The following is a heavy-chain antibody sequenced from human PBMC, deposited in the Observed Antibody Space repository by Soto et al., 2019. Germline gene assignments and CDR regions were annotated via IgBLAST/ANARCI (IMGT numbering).Heavy chain of an antibody. CDR3: ARVPGYCSGGSCRQRGWWFDP. D-gene: IGHD2-15*01. CDR2: INAGNGNT. CDR1: GYTFTSYA. J-gene: IGHJ5*02. Sequence: QVQLVQSGAEVKKPGASVKVSCKASGYTFTSYAMHWVRQAPGQRLEWMGWINAGNGNTKYSQKFQGRVTITRDTSASTAYMELSSLRSEDTAVYYCARVPGYCSGGSCRQRGWWFDPWGQGTLVTVSS. V-gene: IGHV1-3*01.